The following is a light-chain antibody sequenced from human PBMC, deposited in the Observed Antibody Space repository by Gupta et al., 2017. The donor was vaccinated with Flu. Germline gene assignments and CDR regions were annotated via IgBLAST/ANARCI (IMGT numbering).Light chain of an antibody. J-gene: IGLJ3*02. Sequence: QSVLTQPPSVSAAPGPTVTISCSGIYSNIGHNYVAWYQHLPGTAPKLLIYEDNKRPSGIPGRFSGSKSGTSATLGITGLQTGDEADYYCDTWDSSQSAWVFGDGTKLTVL. CDR1: YSNIGHNY. CDR2: EDN. V-gene: IGLV1-51*02. CDR3: DTWDSSQSAWV.